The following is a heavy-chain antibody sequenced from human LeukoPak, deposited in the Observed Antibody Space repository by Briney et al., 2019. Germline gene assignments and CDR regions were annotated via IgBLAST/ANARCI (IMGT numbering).Heavy chain of an antibody. D-gene: IGHD2-15*01. CDR2: ISGSDFIT. Sequence: GGSLRLSCVVSGFTFSRYAMTWFRQAPGEGLNWVSTISGSDFITYYADSVTGRFTISRDNSKNTVYLQMNSLRGDDTAVYYCALCSGGSCYAFDNWGQGTLVTVSS. J-gene: IGHJ4*02. CDR1: GFTFSRYA. V-gene: IGHV3-23*01. CDR3: ALCSGGSCYAFDN.